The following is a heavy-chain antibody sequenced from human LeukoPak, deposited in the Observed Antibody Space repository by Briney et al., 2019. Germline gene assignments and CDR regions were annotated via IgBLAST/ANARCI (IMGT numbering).Heavy chain of an antibody. V-gene: IGHV4-30-4*01. CDR1: GGSISSGDYY. Sequence: PSETLSLTCTVSGGSISSGDYYWSWIRQPPGKGLEWIGYIYYSGSTYYNPSLKSRVTISVDTSKNQFSLKLSSVTAADTAVYYCARDELGYWYFDLWGRGTLVTVSS. CDR3: ARDELGYWYFDL. J-gene: IGHJ2*01. D-gene: IGHD7-27*01. CDR2: IYYSGST.